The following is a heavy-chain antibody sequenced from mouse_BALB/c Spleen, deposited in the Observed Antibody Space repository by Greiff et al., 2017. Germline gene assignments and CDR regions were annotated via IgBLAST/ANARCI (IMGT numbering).Heavy chain of an antibody. V-gene: IGHV1-9*01. J-gene: IGHJ4*01. Sequence: VKLVESGAELMKPGASVKISCKATGYTFSSYWIEWVKQRPGHGLEWIGEILPGSGSTNYNEKFKGKATFTADTSSNTAYMQLSSLTSEDSAFYYCARCDGYYFYAMDYWGQGTSVTVSS. D-gene: IGHD2-3*01. CDR1: GYTFSSYW. CDR3: ARCDGYYFYAMDY. CDR2: ILPGSGST.